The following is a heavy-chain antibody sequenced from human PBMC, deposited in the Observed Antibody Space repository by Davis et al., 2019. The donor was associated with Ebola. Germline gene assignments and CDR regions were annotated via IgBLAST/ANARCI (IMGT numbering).Heavy chain of an antibody. V-gene: IGHV4-39*07. CDR2: IYYSGST. D-gene: IGHD3-22*01. Sequence: SETLSLTCTVSGGSISSSSYYWGWIRQPPGKGLEWIGSIYYSGSTYYNPSLKSRVTISVDTSKNQFSLKLSSVTAADTAVYYCAREPLITMKTDYWGQGTLVTVSS. CDR3: AREPLITMKTDY. J-gene: IGHJ4*02. CDR1: GGSISSSSYY.